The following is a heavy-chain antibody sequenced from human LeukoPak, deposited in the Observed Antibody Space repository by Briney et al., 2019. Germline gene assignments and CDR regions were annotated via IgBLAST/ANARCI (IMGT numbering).Heavy chain of an antibody. CDR1: GFIVSNNY. Sequence: GGSLRLSCVASGFIVSNNYMSWVRHAPGRGLEWVSVLYNAGSTYYADSVKGRFTISRDNSKNTLYLQMYSLRAEDTAVYYCASLKGLFDYFDYWGQGILVTVCS. J-gene: IGHJ4*02. D-gene: IGHD3-22*01. CDR2: LYNAGST. CDR3: ASLKGLFDYFDY. V-gene: IGHV3-53*01.